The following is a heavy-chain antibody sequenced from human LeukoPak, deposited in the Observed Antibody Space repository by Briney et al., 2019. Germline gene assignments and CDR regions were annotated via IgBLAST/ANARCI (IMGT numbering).Heavy chain of an antibody. J-gene: IGHJ4*02. D-gene: IGHD3-3*01. V-gene: IGHV1-69*01. CDR3: AREVEGLLYAFDY. CDR1: GGTVSSYA. Sequence: SVKVSCKASGGTVSSYAISWVRQAPGQGLEWMGGIIPIFGTANYAQKFQGRVTITADESTSTAYMELSSLRSEDTAVYYCAREVEGLLYAFDYWGQGTLVTVSS. CDR2: IIPIFGTA.